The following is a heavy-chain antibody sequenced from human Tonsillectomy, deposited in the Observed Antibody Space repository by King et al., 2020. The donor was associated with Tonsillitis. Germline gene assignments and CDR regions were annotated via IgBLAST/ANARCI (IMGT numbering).Heavy chain of an antibody. Sequence: VQLVESGGGLVQPGGSLRLSCAASGFTFSTYTMNWVRQAPGKGLEWISYIDSSSSTIYFADSVKGRFTISRDNAKNSLYLQMNSLRAEDTAVYYCARYGYPFDIWGQGTMVTVSS. J-gene: IGHJ3*02. CDR3: ARYGYPFDI. V-gene: IGHV3-48*04. D-gene: IGHD5-24*01. CDR1: GFTFSTYT. CDR2: IDSSSSTI.